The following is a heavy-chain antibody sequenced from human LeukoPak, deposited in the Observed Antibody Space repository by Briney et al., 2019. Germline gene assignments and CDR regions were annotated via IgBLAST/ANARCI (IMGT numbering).Heavy chain of an antibody. Sequence: SVKLSCKASGGTFSSYAISWVRQAPGQGLEWMGGIIPIFGTANYAQKFQGRVTITADKSTSTAYMELSSLRSEDTAVYYCASSGSYFTSGYYYYYMDVWGKGTTVTVSS. CDR3: ASSGSYFTSGYYYYYMDV. CDR1: GGTFSSYA. D-gene: IGHD1-26*01. V-gene: IGHV1-69*06. CDR2: IIPIFGTA. J-gene: IGHJ6*03.